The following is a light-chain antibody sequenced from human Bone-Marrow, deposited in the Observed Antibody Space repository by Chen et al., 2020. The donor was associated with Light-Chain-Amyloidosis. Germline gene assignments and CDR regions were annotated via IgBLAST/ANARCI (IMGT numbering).Light chain of an antibody. CDR3: QVWDRSSDRPV. CDR1: NIGSTS. J-gene: IGLJ3*02. CDR2: DDS. V-gene: IGLV3-21*02. Sequence: SYVLTQPSSVSVAPGQTATIACGGNNIGSTSVHWYQQTPGQAPLLVVYDDSDRPSGIPVRLSGSNSGNTATLTISRDEAGDEADYCCQVWDRSSDRPVFGGGTKLTVL.